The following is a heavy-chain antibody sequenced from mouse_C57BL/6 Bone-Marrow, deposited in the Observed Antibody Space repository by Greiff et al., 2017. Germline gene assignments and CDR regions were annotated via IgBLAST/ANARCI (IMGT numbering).Heavy chain of an antibody. CDR1: GYTFTDYY. Sequence: VQLKESGAELVRPGASVKLSCKASGYTFTDYYINWVKQRPGQGLEWIARIYPGSGNTYYNEKFKGKATLTAEKSSSTAYMQLSSLTSEDSAVYFCARDYGSSYVEGAMDYWGQGTSVTVSS. CDR2: IYPGSGNT. CDR3: ARDYGSSYVEGAMDY. J-gene: IGHJ4*01. D-gene: IGHD1-1*01. V-gene: IGHV1-76*01.